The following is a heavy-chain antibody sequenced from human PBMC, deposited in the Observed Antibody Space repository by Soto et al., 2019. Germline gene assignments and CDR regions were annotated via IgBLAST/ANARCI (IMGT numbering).Heavy chain of an antibody. V-gene: IGHV3-30*18. D-gene: IGHD1-26*01. CDR1: GFTFSSYG. CDR3: AKEQRGSYSAFDY. Sequence: QVPLVESGGGVVQPGRSLRLSCAASGFTFSSYGMHWVRQAPGKGLEWVAVISYDGSNKYYADSVKGRFTISRDNSKNTLYLQMNSLRAEDTAVYYCAKEQRGSYSAFDYWGQGTLVTVSS. CDR2: ISYDGSNK. J-gene: IGHJ4*02.